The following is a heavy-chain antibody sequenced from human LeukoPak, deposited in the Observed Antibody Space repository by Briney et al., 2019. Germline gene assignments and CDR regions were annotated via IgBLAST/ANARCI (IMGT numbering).Heavy chain of an antibody. CDR3: ARDPHNPGPIDY. J-gene: IGHJ4*02. V-gene: IGHV3-21*01. Sequence: GGSLRLSCVASGFTFSSYRMNWVRQAPGKGLESVSSISGNKNYIYYADSVGGRFTISRDNARDSLFLQMDSLSTEDTGVYYWARDPHNPGPIDYWGQGTLVTVSS. CDR2: ISGNKNYI. D-gene: IGHD1-14*01. CDR1: GFTFSSYR.